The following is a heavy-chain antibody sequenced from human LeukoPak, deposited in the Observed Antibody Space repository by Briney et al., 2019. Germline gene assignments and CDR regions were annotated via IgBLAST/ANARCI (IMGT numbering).Heavy chain of an antibody. J-gene: IGHJ4*02. Sequence: GGSLRLSCAASGFTLSSYSMNWVRQAPGKGLEWVSSISSSSSYIYYADSVNGRFTISRDNAKNSLYLQMNSLRAEDTAVYYCARDRPAVAGKRIDYWGQGTLVTVSS. CDR3: ARDRPAVAGKRIDY. D-gene: IGHD6-19*01. V-gene: IGHV3-21*01. CDR1: GFTLSSYS. CDR2: ISSSSSYI.